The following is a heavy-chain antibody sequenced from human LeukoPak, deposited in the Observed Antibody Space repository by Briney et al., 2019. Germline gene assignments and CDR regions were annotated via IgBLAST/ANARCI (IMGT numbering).Heavy chain of an antibody. CDR1: DYTFTTYG. J-gene: IGHJ4*02. D-gene: IGHD2-15*01. Sequence: GAPVKVSCTASDYTFTTYGIIWGRQAPGQGLEWMGWISAYNGNTNYAQKLQGRVTMTTDTSTSTAYMELRSLRSDDTAVYYCAREGSCSGGNCRLDYWGQGTLVTVFS. CDR2: ISAYNGNT. CDR3: AREGSCSGGNCRLDY. V-gene: IGHV1-18*01.